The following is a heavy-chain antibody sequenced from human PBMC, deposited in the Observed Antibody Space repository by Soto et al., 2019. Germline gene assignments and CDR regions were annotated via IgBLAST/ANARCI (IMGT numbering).Heavy chain of an antibody. D-gene: IGHD3-10*01. CDR1: GFTFSSYG. J-gene: IGHJ4*02. CDR2: IWYDGSNK. V-gene: IGHV3-33*01. Sequence: GGYLRLSCAASGFTFSSYGMHWVRQAPGKGLEWVAVIWYDGSNKYYADSVKGRFTISRDNSKNTLYLQMNSLRAEDTAVYYCARDPSTVMVRGAFDYWGQGTLVTVSS. CDR3: ARDPSTVMVRGAFDY.